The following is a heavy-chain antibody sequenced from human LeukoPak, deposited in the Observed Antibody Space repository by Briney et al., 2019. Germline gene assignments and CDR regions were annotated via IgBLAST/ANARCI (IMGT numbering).Heavy chain of an antibody. CDR1: GGSITRYY. V-gene: IGHV4-39*07. CDR3: ARDPVPQYYDSAGYYFDS. J-gene: IGHJ4*02. CDR2: IYYSGNS. D-gene: IGHD3-22*01. Sequence: SETLSLTCTVSGGSITRYYWGWIRQPPGKGLEWIGSIYYSGNSYYNPSLKSRVTFSLDTSKNHFSLRLSTVTAADTAVYFCARDPVPQYYDSAGYYFDSWGQGTLVTVSS.